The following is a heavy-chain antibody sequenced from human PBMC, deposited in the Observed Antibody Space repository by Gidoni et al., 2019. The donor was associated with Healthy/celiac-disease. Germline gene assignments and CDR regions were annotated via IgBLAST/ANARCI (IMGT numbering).Heavy chain of an antibody. CDR3: ATLRFLESVDI. CDR1: GFTFSSYG. D-gene: IGHD3-3*01. V-gene: IGHV3-30*03. Sequence: QVQLVESGGGVVQPGRSLRLSWATSGFTFSSYGMHWVRQAPGKGLEWVAVISYDGSNKYYADSVKGRFTISRDNSKNTLYLQMNSLRAEDTAVYYCATLRFLESVDIWGQGTMVTVSS. CDR2: ISYDGSNK. J-gene: IGHJ3*02.